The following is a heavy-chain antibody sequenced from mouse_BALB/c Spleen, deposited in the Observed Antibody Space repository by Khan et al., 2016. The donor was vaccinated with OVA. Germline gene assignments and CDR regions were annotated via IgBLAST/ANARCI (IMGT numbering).Heavy chain of an antibody. CDR2: IWTGGGT. Sequence: VQLQESGPGLVAPSQSLSITCTVSGFSLTSYDISWIRQPPGKGLEWLGVIWTGGGTNFNSSFMSRLSISKDNSKSQVFEKRNSLQTDDTALYYCVSARYNYWFAYWGQGTLVTVSA. CDR1: GFSLTSYD. J-gene: IGHJ3*01. V-gene: IGHV2-9-2*01. CDR3: VSARYNYWFAY. D-gene: IGHD1-3*01.